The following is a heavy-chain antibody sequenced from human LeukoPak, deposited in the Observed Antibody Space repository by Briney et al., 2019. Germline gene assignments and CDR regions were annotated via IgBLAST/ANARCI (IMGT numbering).Heavy chain of an antibody. D-gene: IGHD3-9*01. J-gene: IGHJ2*01. CDR3: ARRGILTGYTYWYFDL. V-gene: IGHV4-39*01. CDR2: IYYSGST. CDR1: GGSISSSSYY. Sequence: SETLSLTCTVSGGSISSSSYYWGWIRQPPGKGLEWIGSIYYSGSTYYNPSLKSRVTISVDTSKNQFSLKLSSVTAADTAVYYCARRGILTGYTYWYFDLWGQGTLVTVSS.